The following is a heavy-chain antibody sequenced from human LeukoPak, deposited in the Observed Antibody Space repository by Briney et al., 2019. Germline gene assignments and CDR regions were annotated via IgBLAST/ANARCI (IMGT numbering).Heavy chain of an antibody. D-gene: IGHD5-24*01. Sequence: SETLSLTCTVSGGSLSSSSFYWGWIRQPPGKGLEWIGSIYSRGNTYYNPSLKSRVTISVDTSKNQFSLKLSSVTAADTAVYYCARSRDGYISTFDYWGQGTLVTVSS. J-gene: IGHJ4*02. V-gene: IGHV4-39*01. CDR1: GGSLSSSSFY. CDR2: IYSRGNT. CDR3: ARSRDGYISTFDY.